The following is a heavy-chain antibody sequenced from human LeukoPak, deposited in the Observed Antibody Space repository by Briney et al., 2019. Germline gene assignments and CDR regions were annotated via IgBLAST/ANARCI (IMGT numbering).Heavy chain of an antibody. CDR3: AKQEGGDYDFWSGYYPNHFDY. CDR2: IRGSGGST. D-gene: IGHD3-3*01. J-gene: IGHJ4*02. V-gene: IGHV3-23*01. Sequence: PGGSLRLSCAASGFTFSSYAMSWVRQAPGKGLEWVSAIRGSGGSTYYADSVKGRFTISRDNSKNTLYLQMNSLRAEDTAVYYCAKQEGGDYDFWSGYYPNHFDYWGQGTQVTVSS. CDR1: GFTFSSYA.